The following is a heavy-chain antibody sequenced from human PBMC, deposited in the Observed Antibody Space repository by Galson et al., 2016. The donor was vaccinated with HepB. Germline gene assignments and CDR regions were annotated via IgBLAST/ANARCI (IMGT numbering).Heavy chain of an antibody. Sequence: SETLSLTCAVSGGSMRSSSYYWGWIRQPSGKELEWIGSVYYSGRAYYNPSLQSRVTMSVDTSKTELSLRLSSVTAADTAVYYCARGRWSGYCSGGDCYGGLISRFDPWGQGMLVTVSS. J-gene: IGHJ5*02. V-gene: IGHV4-39*01. CDR1: GGSMRSSSYY. CDR3: ARGRWSGYCSGGDCYGGLISRFDP. D-gene: IGHD2-15*01. CDR2: VYYSGRA.